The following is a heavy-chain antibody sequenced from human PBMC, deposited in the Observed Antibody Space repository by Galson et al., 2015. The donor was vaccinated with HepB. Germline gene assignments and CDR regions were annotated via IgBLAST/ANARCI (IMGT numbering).Heavy chain of an antibody. CDR1: GFMFDDYA. D-gene: IGHD3-10*01. CDR3: AKDMLYGGSGSSYYFDY. J-gene: IGHJ4*02. Sequence: SLRLSCAASGFMFDDYAMHWVRQAPGKGLEWVSGISWNSGSIAYADSVKGRFTISRDNAKNSLYLQMNSLRPEDTALYYCAKDMLYGGSGSSYYFDYWGQGTLVTVSS. CDR2: ISWNSGSI. V-gene: IGHV3-9*01.